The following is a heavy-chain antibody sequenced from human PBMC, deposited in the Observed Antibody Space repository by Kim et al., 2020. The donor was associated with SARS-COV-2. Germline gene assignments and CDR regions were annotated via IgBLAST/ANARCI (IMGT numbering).Heavy chain of an antibody. Sequence: GGSLRLSCAASGFTFSSYSMNWVRQAPGKGLEWISYSSRSSNTISYADSVKGRFTISRDNAKNSLYLQMNSLRAEDTAVYYCARTAGYCSSTSCYDRVDFDYWGQGTLVTVSS. J-gene: IGHJ4*02. CDR1: GFTFSSYS. D-gene: IGHD2-2*01. CDR2: SSRSSNTI. V-gene: IGHV3-48*04. CDR3: ARTAGYCSSTSCYDRVDFDY.